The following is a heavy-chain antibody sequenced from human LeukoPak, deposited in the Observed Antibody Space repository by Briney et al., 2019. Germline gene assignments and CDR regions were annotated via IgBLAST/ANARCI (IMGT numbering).Heavy chain of an antibody. J-gene: IGHJ3*02. V-gene: IGHV3-74*01. CDR1: GFTFSSYW. Sequence: QAGGSLRLSCAASGFTFSSYWMHWVRQAPGKGLVWVSRINSDGSSTSYADSVKGRFTISRDNAKNTLYLQMNSLRAEDTAVYYCAKVGDDYIWGSYPFDAFDIWGQGTMVTVSS. CDR3: AKVGDDYIWGSYPFDAFDI. D-gene: IGHD3-16*02. CDR2: INSDGSST.